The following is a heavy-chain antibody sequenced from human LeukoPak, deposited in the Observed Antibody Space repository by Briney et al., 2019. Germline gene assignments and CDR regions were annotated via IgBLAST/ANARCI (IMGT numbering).Heavy chain of an antibody. J-gene: IGHJ5*02. D-gene: IGHD6-13*01. CDR3: ARVDTGYSSSWYYSWFDP. CDR2: INHSGST. Sequence: SETLSLTCAVYGGSFSGYYWSWIRQPPGKGLEWIGEINHSGSTNYNPSLKSRVTISVDTSKNQFSLKLSSVTAADTAVYYCARVDTGYSSSWYYSWFDPWGQGALVTVSS. CDR1: GGSFSGYY. V-gene: IGHV4-34*01.